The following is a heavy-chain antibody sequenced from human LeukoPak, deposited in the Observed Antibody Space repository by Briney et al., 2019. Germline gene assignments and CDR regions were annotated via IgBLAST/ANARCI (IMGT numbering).Heavy chain of an antibody. Sequence: GGSLRLSCAVSGFIVSSNYMSWVRQVPGKGLEWVSVIYSGGSTYYADSVKGRFTISRDNSKNTLYLQMNSLRAEDTAVYYCASPYSGSYLTDDSCYMDVWGKGTTVTISS. V-gene: IGHV3-66*01. D-gene: IGHD1-26*01. CDR1: GFIVSSNY. J-gene: IGHJ6*03. CDR2: IYSGGST. CDR3: ASPYSGSYLTDDSCYMDV.